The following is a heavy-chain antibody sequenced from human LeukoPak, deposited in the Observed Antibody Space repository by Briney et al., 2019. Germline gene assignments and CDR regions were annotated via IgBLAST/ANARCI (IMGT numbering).Heavy chain of an antibody. D-gene: IGHD5-12*01. CDR2: TYYSGSI. V-gene: IGHV4-39*01. CDR3: ARMRALHSGLDY. CDR1: GGSISSSSYY. Sequence: SETLSLTCTVSGGSISSSSYYWGWIRQPPGKGLEWIGSTYYSGSIHYNPSLKRPVTISVHTSKNQFSLKLSSVTAADTAVYYCARMRALHSGLDYWGQGTLVTVSS. J-gene: IGHJ4*02.